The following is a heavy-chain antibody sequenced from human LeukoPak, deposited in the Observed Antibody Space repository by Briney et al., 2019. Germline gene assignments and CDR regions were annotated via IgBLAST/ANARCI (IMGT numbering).Heavy chain of an antibody. J-gene: IGHJ4*02. CDR2: ISSSSSYI. Sequence: GGSLRLSCAASGFTFSSYSMNWVRQAPGKGLEWVSSISSSSSYIYYADSVKGRFTISRDNAKNLLYLQMNSLRVEDTAVYYCARGQGEGFDFWGQGTLVTVSS. D-gene: IGHD3-16*01. CDR1: GFTFSSYS. V-gene: IGHV3-21*04. CDR3: ARGQGEGFDF.